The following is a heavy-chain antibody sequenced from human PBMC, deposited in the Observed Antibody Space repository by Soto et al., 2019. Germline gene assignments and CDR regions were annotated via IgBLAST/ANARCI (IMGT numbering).Heavy chain of an antibody. CDR3: AKDGFRYSYGYFDY. CDR2: ITWDSGRI. Sequence: DVQLVESGGGLVQPGRSLRLSCAASGFTFNNHAMHWVRQAPGKGLEWVSGITWDSGRIGYADSVKGRFTISRDNAKNSLYLQMNSLRAEDTALYFCAKDGFRYSYGYFDYWGQGTLVTVSS. CDR1: GFTFNNHA. J-gene: IGHJ4*02. V-gene: IGHV3-9*01. D-gene: IGHD5-18*01.